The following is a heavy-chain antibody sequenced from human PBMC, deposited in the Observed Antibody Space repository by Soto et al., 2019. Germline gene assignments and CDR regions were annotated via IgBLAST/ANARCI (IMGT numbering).Heavy chain of an antibody. J-gene: IGHJ6*03. Sequence: EVQLLESGGGLVQPGGSLRLSCVASGFSLTNSAVSWVRQAPGKGLEWVSSLSVTGDSAFYSDSVKGRFTISRDISKSTLYLPVRSLRAEDTAVYYCAKNGCSYPACYPYYYYVDVWGKGTTVTVSS. CDR1: GFSLTNSA. CDR2: LSVTGDSA. D-gene: IGHD2-15*01. CDR3: AKNGCSYPACYPYYYYVDV. V-gene: IGHV3-23*01.